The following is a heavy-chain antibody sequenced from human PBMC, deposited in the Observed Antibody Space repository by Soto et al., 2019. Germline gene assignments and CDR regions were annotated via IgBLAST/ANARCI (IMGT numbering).Heavy chain of an antibody. J-gene: IGHJ4*02. CDR1: GGSISSGGYY. V-gene: IGHV4-31*03. Sequence: QVQLQESGPGLVKPSQTLSLTCTVSGGSISSGGYYWSWIRQHPGKGLEWIGYIYYSGSTYYNPSLKSRVTISVDTCKNQFSLKLSSVTAADTAVYYCARGPGGTMVRGVIFGLSRAYYFDYWGQGTLVTVSS. D-gene: IGHD3-10*01. CDR3: ARGPGGTMVRGVIFGLSRAYYFDY. CDR2: IYYSGST.